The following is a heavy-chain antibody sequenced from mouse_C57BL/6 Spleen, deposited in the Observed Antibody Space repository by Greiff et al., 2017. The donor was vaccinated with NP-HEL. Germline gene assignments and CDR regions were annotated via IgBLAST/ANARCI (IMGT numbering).Heavy chain of an antibody. J-gene: IGHJ3*01. D-gene: IGHD2-4*01. CDR2: IYPGDGDT. CDR3: ARAGYDYVFAY. CDR1: GYAFSSSW. V-gene: IGHV1-82*01. Sequence: QVQLQQSGPELVKPGASVKISCKASGYAFSSSWMNWVKQRPGKGLEWIGRIYPGDGDTNYNGKFKGQATLTADKSSSTAYMQLSSLTSEDSAVYFCARAGYDYVFAYWGQGTLVTVSA.